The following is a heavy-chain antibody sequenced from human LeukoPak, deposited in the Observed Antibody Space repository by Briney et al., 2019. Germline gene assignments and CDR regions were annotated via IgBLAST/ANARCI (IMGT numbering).Heavy chain of an antibody. Sequence: GGSLRLSCAASGFTFSSYYMNWVRQAPGKGLEWVSSISRSTNFTYYADSVKGRFTISRDNAKNSLYLQMNSLTAEDTAVYYCTRVSYADGGYFDYWGQGTLVTVSS. J-gene: IGHJ4*02. CDR1: GFTFSSYY. CDR2: ISRSTNFT. CDR3: TRVSYADGGYFDY. V-gene: IGHV3-21*01. D-gene: IGHD3-16*01.